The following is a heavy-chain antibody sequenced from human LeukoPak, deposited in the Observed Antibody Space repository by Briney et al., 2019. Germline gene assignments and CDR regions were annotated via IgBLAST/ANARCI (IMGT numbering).Heavy chain of an antibody. Sequence: GGSLRLSCAASGFTFSSHAMSWVRQAPGKGLEWVSAISGSDGSTYYADSVKGRFTISRDNSKNTLYLQMNSLRAEDTAVYYCAKVSTGTTSGDYWGQGTLVTVSS. J-gene: IGHJ4*02. CDR2: ISGSDGST. V-gene: IGHV3-23*01. D-gene: IGHD1-1*01. CDR1: GFTFSSHA. CDR3: AKVSTGTTSGDY.